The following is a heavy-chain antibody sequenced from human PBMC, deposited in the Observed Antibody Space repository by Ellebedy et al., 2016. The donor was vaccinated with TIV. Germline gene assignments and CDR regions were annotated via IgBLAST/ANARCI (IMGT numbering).Heavy chain of an antibody. Sequence: GGSLRLSCAASGFTLSNYWMTWVRQAPGKGLEWVASINEDGSEKQFVDSAKGRFTFSRDNAHNSLFLQMNSLRVEDTAVYYCARDSGRRGDHWGQGTLVTVSS. CDR3: ARDSGRRGDH. J-gene: IGHJ4*02. CDR1: GFTLSNYW. V-gene: IGHV3-7*03. D-gene: IGHD1-14*01. CDR2: INEDGSEK.